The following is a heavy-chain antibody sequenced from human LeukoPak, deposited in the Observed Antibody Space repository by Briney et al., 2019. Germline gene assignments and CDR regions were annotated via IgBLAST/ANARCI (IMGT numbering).Heavy chain of an antibody. Sequence: SETLSLTCTVSGGSIRSTSYYWGWIRQPPGKGLEWIGSIYYSGSTYYNPSLKSRVTISVDTSKNQFSLKLSSVTAADTAVYYCARGRRFCSGGSCYLFGAKNWFDPWGQGTLVTVSS. CDR1: GGSIRSTSYY. CDR3: ARGRRFCSGGSCYLFGAKNWFDP. J-gene: IGHJ5*02. D-gene: IGHD2-15*01. V-gene: IGHV4-39*07. CDR2: IYYSGST.